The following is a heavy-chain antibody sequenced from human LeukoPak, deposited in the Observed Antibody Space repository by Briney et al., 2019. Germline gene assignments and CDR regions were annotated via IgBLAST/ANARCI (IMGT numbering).Heavy chain of an antibody. CDR1: EFTFSSCG. D-gene: IGHD2-21*01. J-gene: IGHJ4*02. CDR2: ISSGSSII. CDR3: ARDRLGRGVNDY. Sequence: SGGSLRLSCAASEFTFSSCGMHWVRQAPGQGLEWVSYISSGSSIIYYADSVKGRFTISRDNAKNSLYLQMNSLRAEDTAVYYCARDRLGRGVNDYWGQGTLVTVSS. V-gene: IGHV3-48*01.